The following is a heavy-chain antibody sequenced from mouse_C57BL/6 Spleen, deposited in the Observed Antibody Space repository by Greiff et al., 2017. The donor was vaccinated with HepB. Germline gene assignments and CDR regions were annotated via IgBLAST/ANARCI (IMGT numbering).Heavy chain of an antibody. D-gene: IGHD1-1*01. J-gene: IGHJ3*01. CDR2: INPNNGGT. CDR3: VRVYYGSSSWFAY. CDR1: GYTFTDYN. Sequence: EVQLQQSGPELVKPGASVKMSCKASGYTFTDYNMHWVKQSHGKSLEWIGYINPNNGGTSYNQKFKGKATLTVNKSSSTAYMELRSLTSEDSAVYYCVRVYYGSSSWFAYWGQGTLVTVSA. V-gene: IGHV1-22*01.